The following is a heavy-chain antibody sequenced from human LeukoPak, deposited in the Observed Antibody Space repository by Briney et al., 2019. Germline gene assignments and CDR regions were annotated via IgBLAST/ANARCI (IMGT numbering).Heavy chain of an antibody. D-gene: IGHD3-16*01. CDR1: GVTLSSFG. Sequence: GGSLRLSCAASGVTLSSFGMGWVRQAPGKGLEWVTLMWYDGRNKYYADSVKGRFTISRDNSKNTVYLQMNSLRVDDTAVYYCARVGDMEAFDIWGQGTRVTVSS. CDR2: MWYDGRNK. CDR3: ARVGDMEAFDI. J-gene: IGHJ3*02. V-gene: IGHV3-33*01.